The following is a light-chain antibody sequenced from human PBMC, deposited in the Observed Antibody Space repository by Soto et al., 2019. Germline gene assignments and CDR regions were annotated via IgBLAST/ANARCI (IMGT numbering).Light chain of an antibody. V-gene: IGKV3-15*01. Sequence: EIVMTQSPATLSVPPGERPTLSARASQSVSSNLAWYQQKPGQAPRLLIYGASTRATGIPARFSGSGSGTEFTPTISSLQSEDFAVYYCQQYNNWPPWTFGQGTKVDIK. CDR2: GAS. CDR1: QSVSSN. CDR3: QQYNNWPPWT. J-gene: IGKJ1*01.